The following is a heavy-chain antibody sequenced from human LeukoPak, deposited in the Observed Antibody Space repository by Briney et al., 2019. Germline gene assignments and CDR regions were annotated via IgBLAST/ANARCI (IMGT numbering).Heavy chain of an antibody. J-gene: IGHJ3*02. D-gene: IGHD1-26*01. Sequence: GGSLRLSCAASEYTFDDYGMGWVRQAPGKGVEWGSDIKWNGGSTGYADSVKGVLTIPRDNTKKSQYMQMNSLRAEETALYYCAKDIGPHAFDIWGQGTTGTVSS. CDR2: IKWNGGST. CDR1: EYTFDDYG. V-gene: IGHV3-20*04. CDR3: AKDIGPHAFDI.